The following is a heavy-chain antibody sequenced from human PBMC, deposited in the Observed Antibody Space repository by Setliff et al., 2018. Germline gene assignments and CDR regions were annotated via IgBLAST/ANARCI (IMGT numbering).Heavy chain of an antibody. J-gene: IGHJ4*02. CDR1: GYSISSGYY. CDR3: ARHLWGRYMAESSDYFDY. Sequence: TLSLTCTVSGYSISSGYYWGWIRQPTGKGLEWLGSFFHTGNTYYNPSLEGRVTISVDTSNNQFSLKLGSVTAADTAVYYCARHLWGRYMAESSDYFDYWGQGTLVTVSS. D-gene: IGHD3-3*02. V-gene: IGHV4-38-2*02. CDR2: FFHTGNT.